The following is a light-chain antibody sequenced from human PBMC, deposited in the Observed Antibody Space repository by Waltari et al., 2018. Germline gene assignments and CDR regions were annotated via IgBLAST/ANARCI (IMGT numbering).Light chain of an antibody. J-gene: IGLJ3*02. Sequence: QSALTQPASVSGSPGQSITISCTGSSSDVGNYNFVSWYQQHPDEAPKLVIYEGSKRPSGISIRLSGSKSGNTASLTISRLHAEDEADYYCCSYAGSRTPWVFGGGTRVTVL. V-gene: IGLV2-23*01. CDR2: EGS. CDR3: CSYAGSRTPWV. CDR1: SSDVGNYNF.